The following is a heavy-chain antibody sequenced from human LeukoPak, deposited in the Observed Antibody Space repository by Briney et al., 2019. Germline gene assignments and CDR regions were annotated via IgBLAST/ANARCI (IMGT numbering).Heavy chain of an antibody. CDR3: AKSRGSGSYSYFDY. D-gene: IGHD3-10*01. J-gene: IGHJ4*02. CDR2: ISSSGSTI. Sequence: GGSLRLSCAASGFTFSDYYMSWIRQAPGKGLEWVSYISSSGSTIYYADSVKGRFTISRDNAKNSLYLQMNSLRAEDTAVYYCAKSRGSGSYSYFDYWGQGTLVTVSS. V-gene: IGHV3-11*04. CDR1: GFTFSDYY.